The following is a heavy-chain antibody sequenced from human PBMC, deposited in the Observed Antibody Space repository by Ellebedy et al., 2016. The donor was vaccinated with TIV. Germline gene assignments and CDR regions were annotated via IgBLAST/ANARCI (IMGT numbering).Heavy chain of an antibody. CDR2: ISAYNGNT. V-gene: IGHV1-18*01. CDR1: GYTFISYG. J-gene: IGHJ4*02. CDR3: ARGYDSSGYSSCFDY. Sequence: AASVKVSCKASGYTFISYGISWVRQAPGQGLEWMGWISAYNGNTNYAQKLQGRVTMTTDTSTSTAYMELRSLRSDDTAVYYSARGYDSSGYSSCFDYWGQGTLVTVSS. D-gene: IGHD3-22*01.